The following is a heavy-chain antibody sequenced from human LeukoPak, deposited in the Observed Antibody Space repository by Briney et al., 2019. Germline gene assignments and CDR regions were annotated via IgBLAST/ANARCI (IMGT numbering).Heavy chain of an antibody. V-gene: IGHV4-39*07. D-gene: IGHD5-18*01. CDR3: ARDASRIQLWPL. CDR2: IYYSGST. CDR1: GGSITSSSYY. Sequence: PSETLSLTCTVYGGSITSSSYYWGWIRQPPGKGLEWIGSIYYSGSTHYSPSLKSRVTISVDMSKNQFSLKLSSVTAADTAIYYCARDASRIQLWPLWGQGTLVTVSS. J-gene: IGHJ4*02.